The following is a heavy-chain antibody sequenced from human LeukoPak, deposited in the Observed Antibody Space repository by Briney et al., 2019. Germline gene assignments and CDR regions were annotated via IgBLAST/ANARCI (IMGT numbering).Heavy chain of an antibody. V-gene: IGHV3-21*01. CDR3: ARAEDFLPAAYFDP. D-gene: IGHD2-21*01. J-gene: IGHJ5*02. Sequence: PGGSLRLSCAASGFTFSSFTMNWVRQAPGKGLEWVSSISSSSSYIYYADSVKGRFTISRDNAKNSLYLQMNSLRAEDTAVYYCARAEDFLPAAYFDPWGQGTLVTVSS. CDR1: GFTFSSFT. CDR2: ISSSSSYI.